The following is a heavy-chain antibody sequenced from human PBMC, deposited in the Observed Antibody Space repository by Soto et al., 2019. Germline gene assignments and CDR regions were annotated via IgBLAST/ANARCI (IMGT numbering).Heavy chain of an antibody. D-gene: IGHD3-10*01. CDR1: GDSISSNY. CDR3: ARLRVTMVRGVITMTYYYMDV. CDR2: IYYSGST. J-gene: IGHJ6*03. Sequence: SETLSLTCTVSGDSISSNYWSWVRQPPGRGLEWIGYIYYSGSTNYNPSLKSRVTISVDTSQNQFSLKLSSVTAADTAVYYCARLRVTMVRGVITMTYYYMDVWDKGTTVTVSS. V-gene: IGHV4-59*08.